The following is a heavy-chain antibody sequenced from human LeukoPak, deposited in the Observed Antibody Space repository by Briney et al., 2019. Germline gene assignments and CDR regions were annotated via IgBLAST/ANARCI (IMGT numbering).Heavy chain of an antibody. V-gene: IGHV1-69*01. CDR3: ASRLYCSNTRCRNFPFAY. CDR2: IIPIFGTA. D-gene: IGHD2-2*01. CDR1: GGTFSSYA. J-gene: IGHJ4*02. Sequence: SVKVSCKASGGTFSSYAINWVRQAPGQGLEWMGGIIPIFGTANYAQKFQDRVTITADESTSTAYMELSSLGSEDTAIYYCASRLYCSNTRCRNFPFAYWGQGTLVTVSS.